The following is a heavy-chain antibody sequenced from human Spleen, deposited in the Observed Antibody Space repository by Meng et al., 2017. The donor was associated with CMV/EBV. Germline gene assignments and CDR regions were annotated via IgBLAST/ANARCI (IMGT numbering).Heavy chain of an antibody. V-gene: IGHV1-69*02. J-gene: IGHJ4*02. Sequence: SVKVSCKASGGTFSSYTISWVRQAPGQGLEWMGRIIPILGIANYAQKFQGRVTITADKSTSTAYMELSGLRSEDTAVYYCARGLVVPATLYFDYWGQGTLVTVSS. CDR1: GGTFSSYT. CDR3: ARGLVVPATLYFDY. D-gene: IGHD2-2*01. CDR2: IIPILGIA.